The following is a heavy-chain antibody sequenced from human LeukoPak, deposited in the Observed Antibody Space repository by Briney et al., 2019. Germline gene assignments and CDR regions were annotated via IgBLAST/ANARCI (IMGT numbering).Heavy chain of an antibody. CDR3: ARDRGNSDPGDWFDS. CDR1: GFTFSDYY. D-gene: IGHD4-23*01. V-gene: IGHV3-11*01. J-gene: IGHJ5*01. Sequence: GGSLRLSCAASGFTFSDYYMSWIRQAPGKGLEWVSYISGSGSTVYYAASVRGRFTISRDNAKDSLFLQMNSLRAEDTAVYYCARDRGNSDPGDWFDSWGQGTLVTVSS. CDR2: ISGSGSTV.